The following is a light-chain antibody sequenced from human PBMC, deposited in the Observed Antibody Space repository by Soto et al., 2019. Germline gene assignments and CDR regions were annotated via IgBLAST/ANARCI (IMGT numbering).Light chain of an antibody. V-gene: IGKV1-9*01. Sequence: IQLSQSPASLSASVGDRVTFTCRASQDIAIYLAWYQQKPGEAPNLLIHTASTLHGGVPSRFSGSGSGTDFTLTITSLQAEDFATYYCQQLNSYPLTFGGGTKV. J-gene: IGKJ4*01. CDR1: QDIAIY. CDR2: TAS. CDR3: QQLNSYPLT.